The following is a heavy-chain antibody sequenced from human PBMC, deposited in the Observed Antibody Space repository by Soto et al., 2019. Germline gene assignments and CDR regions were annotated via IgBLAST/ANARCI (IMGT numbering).Heavy chain of an antibody. CDR2: INPNSGGT. CDR3: ARAEGYYGSGTFFYYFDN. D-gene: IGHD3-10*01. CDR1: GYTFTGYY. Sequence: QVQLVQSGAEVKKPGASVKVSCKASGYTFTGYYMHWVRQAPGQGLEWMGGINPNSGGTNSAQKFQGRVTMARDTSISTAYMELSRLTSDDTAVYYCARAEGYYGSGTFFYYFDNWGQGTLVTVSS. V-gene: IGHV1-2*02. J-gene: IGHJ4*02.